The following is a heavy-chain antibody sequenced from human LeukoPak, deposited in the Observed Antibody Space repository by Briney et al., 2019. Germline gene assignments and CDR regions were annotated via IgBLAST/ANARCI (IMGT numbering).Heavy chain of an antibody. D-gene: IGHD5-24*01. CDR1: GFTFSSYS. CDR2: ISSSSSYI. Sequence: GGSLRLSCAASGFTFSSYSMNWVRQAPGKGLEWVSSISSSSSYIYYADSVKGRFTISRDNSKNTLYLQMNSLRAEDTAVYYCAKEMATIRALDFWGQGTMVNVS. J-gene: IGHJ3*01. V-gene: IGHV3-21*04. CDR3: AKEMATIRALDF.